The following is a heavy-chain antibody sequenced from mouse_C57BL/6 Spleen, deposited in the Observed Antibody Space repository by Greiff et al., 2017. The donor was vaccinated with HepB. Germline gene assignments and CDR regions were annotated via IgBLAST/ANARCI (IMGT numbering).Heavy chain of an antibody. D-gene: IGHD2-5*01. V-gene: IGHV3-6*01. CDR3: ATLAYYSNHGGYFDV. J-gene: IGHJ1*03. Sequence: EVQLVESGPGLVKPSQSLSLTCSVTGYSITSGYYWNWIRQFPGNKLEWMGYISYDGSNNYNPSLKNRISITRDTSKNQFFLKLNSVTTEDTATYYCATLAYYSNHGGYFDVWGTGTTVTVSS. CDR2: ISYDGSN. CDR1: GYSITSGYY.